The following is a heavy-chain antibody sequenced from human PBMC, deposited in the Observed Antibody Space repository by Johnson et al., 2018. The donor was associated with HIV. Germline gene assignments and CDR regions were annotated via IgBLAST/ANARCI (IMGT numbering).Heavy chain of an antibody. CDR1: GFTFSSHA. CDR2: ISYDGSNK. Sequence: QVQLVESGGGVVQPGGSLRLSCAASGFTFSSHAMHWVRQAPGKGLEWVAVISYDGSNKYYADSVKGRFTISRDNSKNTLYLQMNSLRAEDTAVYYCASGVVTLSFDIWGQGTMVTVSS. CDR3: ASGVVTLSFDI. D-gene: IGHD3-3*01. V-gene: IGHV3-30*04. J-gene: IGHJ3*02.